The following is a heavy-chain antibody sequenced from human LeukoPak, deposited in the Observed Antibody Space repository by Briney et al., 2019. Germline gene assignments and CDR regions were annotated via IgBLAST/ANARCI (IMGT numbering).Heavy chain of an antibody. CDR1: GYSISSGYY. V-gene: IGHV4-38-2*02. Sequence: PSETLSLTCTVSGYSISSGYYWGWIRQPPGEGLEWIGSIYHSGSTYYNPSLKSRVTISVDTSKNQFSLKVISVTAADTAVYYCARFGGYCSGGSCYSAYFDYWGQGTLVTVSS. CDR2: IYHSGST. CDR3: ARFGGYCSGGSCYSAYFDY. J-gene: IGHJ4*02. D-gene: IGHD2-15*01.